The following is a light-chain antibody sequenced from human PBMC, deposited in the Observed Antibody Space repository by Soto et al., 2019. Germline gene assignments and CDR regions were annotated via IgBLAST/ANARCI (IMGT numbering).Light chain of an antibody. Sequence: QSVLTQPPSASGTPGQRVTISCSGSTSNIGSHSVNWFQHLPGTAPKLLIITNNQRPSGVPDRFSGYKSGTSASLVISGLQSDDEADYYCATWDDSLKGVFGTGTKVTAL. CDR3: ATWDDSLKGV. CDR2: TNN. V-gene: IGLV1-44*01. CDR1: TSNIGSHS. J-gene: IGLJ1*01.